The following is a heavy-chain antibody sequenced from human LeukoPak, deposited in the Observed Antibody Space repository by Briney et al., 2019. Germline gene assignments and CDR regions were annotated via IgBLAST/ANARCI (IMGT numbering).Heavy chain of an antibody. CDR3: ATYPSAGSNY. Sequence: SETLSLTCAVSGGSINSGGYSWGWIRRPPGKGLEWIGYIYHSGSTYYNPSLKSRVTISVDKSKNQFSLKLSSVTAADTAVYYCATYPSAGSNYWGQGTLVTVSS. J-gene: IGHJ4*02. D-gene: IGHD6-19*01. CDR1: GGSINSGGYS. CDR2: IYHSGST. V-gene: IGHV4-30-2*01.